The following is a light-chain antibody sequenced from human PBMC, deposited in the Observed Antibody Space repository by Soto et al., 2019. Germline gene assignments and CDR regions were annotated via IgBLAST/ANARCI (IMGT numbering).Light chain of an antibody. V-gene: IGLV1-40*01. Sequence: QSVLTQPPSVSGAPGQRVTISCTGSSSNIGAGYDVPWYQQLPGTAPKLLIYGNSNRPSGVPDRFSGSKSGTSASLAITGLQAEDEADYYCQSYDSSLSGYVVFGGGTKVTVL. CDR2: GNS. J-gene: IGLJ2*01. CDR3: QSYDSSLSGYVV. CDR1: SSNIGAGYD.